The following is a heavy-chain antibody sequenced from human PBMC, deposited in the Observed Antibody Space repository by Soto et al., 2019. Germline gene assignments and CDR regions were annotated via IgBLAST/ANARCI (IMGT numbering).Heavy chain of an antibody. V-gene: IGHV4-4*07. Sequence: SETLSLTCTFSCASIIGYYWSWIRKSAGKGLEWIGRIYATGTTDYNPSLKSRVMMSVDTSKKQFSLRLRSVTAADTAVYYCVRDGTKTLRDWFDPWGQGISVTVSS. CDR3: VRDGTKTLRDWFDP. CDR2: IYATGTT. J-gene: IGHJ5*02. D-gene: IGHD1-1*01. CDR1: CASIIGYY.